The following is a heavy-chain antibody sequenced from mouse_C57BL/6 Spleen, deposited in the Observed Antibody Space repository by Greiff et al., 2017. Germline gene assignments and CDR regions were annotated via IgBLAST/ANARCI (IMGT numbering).Heavy chain of an antibody. J-gene: IGHJ2*01. V-gene: IGHV5-17*01. CDR1: GFTFSDYG. Sequence: EVKLMESGGGLVKPGGSLKLSCAASGFTFSDYGMHWVRQAPEKGLEWVAYISSGSSTIYYADTVKGRFTISRDNAKNTLFLQMTSLRSEATAMYYCARYAGYFDYWGQGTTRTVSS. CDR3: ARYAGYFDY. CDR2: ISSGSSTI.